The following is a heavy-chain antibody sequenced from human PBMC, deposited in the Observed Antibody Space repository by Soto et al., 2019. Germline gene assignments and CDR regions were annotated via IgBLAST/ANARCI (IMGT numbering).Heavy chain of an antibody. V-gene: IGHV1-3*01. CDR1: GYTFTSYA. D-gene: IGHD6-19*01. CDR2: INAGNGNT. Sequence: QVQLVQSGAEVKKPGASVKVSCKASGYTFTSYAMHWVRQAPGQRLEWMGWINAGNGNTKYSQKFQGRVTITRDTYASTAYMELSSLRSEDTAVYYCARSIAVAGTRDYYYYGMDVWGQGTTVTVSS. J-gene: IGHJ6*02. CDR3: ARSIAVAGTRDYYYYGMDV.